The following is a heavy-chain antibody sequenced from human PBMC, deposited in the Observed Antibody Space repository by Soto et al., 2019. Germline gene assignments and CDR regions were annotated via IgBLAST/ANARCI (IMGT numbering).Heavy chain of an antibody. Sequence: QLQLQESGPGLVKPSETLSLTCTVSGGSISSSSYYWGWIRQPPGKGLEWIGSIYYSGSTYYNPSLKSRVTISVDTSKNQFSLKLSSVTAADTAVYYCARQTGYYYYMDVWGKGTKVTV. V-gene: IGHV4-39*01. CDR1: GGSISSSSYY. CDR2: IYYSGST. J-gene: IGHJ6*03. CDR3: ARQTGYYYYMDV.